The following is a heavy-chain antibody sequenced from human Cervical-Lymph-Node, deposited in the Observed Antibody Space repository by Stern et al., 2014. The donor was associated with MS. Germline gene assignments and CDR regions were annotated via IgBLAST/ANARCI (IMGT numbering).Heavy chain of an antibody. CDR2: IYHSGSA. CDR3: ARKADWGDYFDY. J-gene: IGHJ4*02. V-gene: IGHV4-59*08. D-gene: IGHD7-27*01. Sequence: VQLVESGPGLLKPSETLSLTCSVSGDSIRTYFWTWIRQPPGRTLEWIGYIYHSGSANYNPSLTSRVTMSVDTSNKQVSLKLSPVTAADTAVYYCARKADWGDYFDYWGQGTLVTVSS. CDR1: GDSIRTYF.